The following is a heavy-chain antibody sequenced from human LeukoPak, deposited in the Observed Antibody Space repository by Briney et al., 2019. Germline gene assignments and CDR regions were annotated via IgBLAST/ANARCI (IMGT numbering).Heavy chain of an antibody. CDR2: INSDGSST. D-gene: IGHD6-13*01. V-gene: IGHV3-74*01. CDR1: GFTFGDYW. CDR3: ARGAYSSSWYLFDY. Sequence: GGSLRLSCAASGFTFGDYWMSWVRQAPGKGLVWVSRINSDGSSTSYADSVKGRFTISRDNAKNTLYLQMNSLRAEDTAVYYCARGAYSSSWYLFDYWGQGTLVTVSS. J-gene: IGHJ4*02.